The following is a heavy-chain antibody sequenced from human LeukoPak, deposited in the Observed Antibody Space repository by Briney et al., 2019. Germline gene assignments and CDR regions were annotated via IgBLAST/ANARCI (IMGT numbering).Heavy chain of an antibody. D-gene: IGHD6-6*01. J-gene: IGHJ4*02. CDR3: AGPARRREWSFDY. V-gene: IGHV3-23*01. Sequence: PGGSLRLSCAAPGFTFSSYAMSWVRQAPGKGLEWVSAISGSGGSTYYADSVKGRFTISRDNSKNTLYLQMNSLRAEDTAVYYCAGPARRREWSFDYWGQGTLVTVSS. CDR1: GFTFSSYA. CDR2: ISGSGGST.